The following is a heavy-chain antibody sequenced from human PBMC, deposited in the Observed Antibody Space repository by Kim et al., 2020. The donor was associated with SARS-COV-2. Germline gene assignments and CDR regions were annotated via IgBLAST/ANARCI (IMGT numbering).Heavy chain of an antibody. CDR2: INTNTGNP. Sequence: ASVKVSCKASGYTFTSYAMNWVRQAPGQGLEWMGWINTNTGNPTYAQGFTGRFVFSLDTSVSTAYLQISSLKAEDTAVYYCARGYSSGPADYYYYYGMDVWGQGTTVTVSS. D-gene: IGHD6-19*01. V-gene: IGHV7-4-1*02. CDR1: GYTFTSYA. J-gene: IGHJ6*02. CDR3: ARGYSSGPADYYYYYGMDV.